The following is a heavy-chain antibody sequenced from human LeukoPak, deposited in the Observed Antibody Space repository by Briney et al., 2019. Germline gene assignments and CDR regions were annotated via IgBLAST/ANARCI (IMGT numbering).Heavy chain of an antibody. J-gene: IGHJ6*03. V-gene: IGHV4-39*07. CDR2: IYYSGST. CDR3: ARVGYDFWSGYYRSGYYYMDV. Sequence: PSETLSLTCTVSGGSISSSSYYWGWIRQPPGKGLEWIGSIYYSGSTYYNPSLKSRVTISVDTSKNQFSLKLSSVTAADTAVYYCARVGYDFWSGYYRSGYYYMDVWGKGTTVTVSS. D-gene: IGHD3-3*01. CDR1: GGSISSSSYY.